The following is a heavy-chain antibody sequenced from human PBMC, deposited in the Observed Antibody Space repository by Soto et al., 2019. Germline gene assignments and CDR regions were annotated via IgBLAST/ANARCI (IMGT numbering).Heavy chain of an antibody. Sequence: QVQLQQWGAGLLKPSETLSLTCAVYGGSFSGYYWSWIRQPPGKGLEWIGEINHSGSTDYNPSLTSRVTISVDTSKNQFSLKLSSVTAADTAVYYCARGGVGGYEQNWFDPWGQGTLVTVSS. CDR3: ARGGVGGYEQNWFDP. CDR2: INHSGST. CDR1: GGSFSGYY. J-gene: IGHJ5*02. D-gene: IGHD5-12*01. V-gene: IGHV4-34*01.